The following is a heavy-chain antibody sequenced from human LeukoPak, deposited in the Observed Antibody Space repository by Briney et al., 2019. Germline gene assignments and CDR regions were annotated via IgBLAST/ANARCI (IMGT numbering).Heavy chain of an antibody. CDR3: ARDQVGASGY. V-gene: IGHV1-2*06. J-gene: IGHJ4*02. Sequence: ASVKVSCKASGGTFSSYAISWVRQAPGQGLEWMGRINPNSGGTNYAQKFQGRVTMTRDTSISTAYMELSRLRSDDTAVYYCARDQVGASGYWGQGTLVTVSS. CDR1: GGTFSSYA. CDR2: INPNSGGT. D-gene: IGHD1-26*01.